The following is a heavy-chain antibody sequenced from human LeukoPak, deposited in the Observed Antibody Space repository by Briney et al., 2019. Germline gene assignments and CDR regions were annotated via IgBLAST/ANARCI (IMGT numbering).Heavy chain of an antibody. CDR3: ARHVGMYCSSTSCPPYYYYYYMDV. D-gene: IGHD2-2*01. J-gene: IGHJ6*03. V-gene: IGHV5-51*01. CDR2: IYPGDSGT. Sequence: GESLQISCKGSGYSFTSYWIGWVRQLPGKGLEWMGIIYPGDSGTRYSPSFQGQVTISADKSISTAYLQWSSLKASDTAMYYCARHVGMYCSSTSCPPYYYYYYMDVWGKGTTVTVSS. CDR1: GYSFTSYW.